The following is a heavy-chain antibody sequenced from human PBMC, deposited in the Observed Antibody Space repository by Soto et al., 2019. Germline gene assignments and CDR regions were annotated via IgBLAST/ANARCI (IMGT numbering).Heavy chain of an antibody. CDR1: GYTFTSYA. CDR2: INAGNGNT. D-gene: IGHD2-2*01. V-gene: IGHV1-3*01. Sequence: QVQLVQSGAEVKKPGASGKVSCKASGYTFTSYAMHWVRQAPGQRLEWMGWINAGNGNTKYSQKFQGRVTITRDTSASTAYMELSGLRSEDTAVYYCAGQVIVADVGWFDPWGQGTLVAVSS. J-gene: IGHJ5*02. CDR3: AGQVIVADVGWFDP.